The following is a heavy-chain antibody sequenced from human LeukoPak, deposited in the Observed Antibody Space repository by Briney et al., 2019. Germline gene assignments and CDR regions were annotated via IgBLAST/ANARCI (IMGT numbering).Heavy chain of an antibody. CDR3: ARAYSSGWYYFDY. V-gene: IGHV4-59*01. Sequence: SETLSLTCTVSGGSISSYYWSWIRQPPGKGLEWIGYIYYSGSTNYNPSLKSRVTISVDTSKNQFSLKLSSVTAADTAVYYCARAYSSGWYYFDYWGQGTLVTVSS. J-gene: IGHJ4*02. CDR2: IYYSGST. CDR1: GGSISSYY. D-gene: IGHD6-19*01.